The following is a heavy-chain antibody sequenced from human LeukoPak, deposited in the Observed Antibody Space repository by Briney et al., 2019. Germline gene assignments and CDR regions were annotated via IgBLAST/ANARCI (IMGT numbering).Heavy chain of an antibody. CDR3: ARKSSSWRFDY. Sequence: GGSLRLSCAASGFTFSSYAMSWVRQAPGKGLEWVPAISGSGGSTYYADSVKGRFTISRDNSKNTLYLQMNSLRAEDTAVYYCARKSSSWRFDYWGQGTLVTVSS. V-gene: IGHV3-23*01. J-gene: IGHJ4*02. CDR1: GFTFSSYA. CDR2: ISGSGGST. D-gene: IGHD6-13*01.